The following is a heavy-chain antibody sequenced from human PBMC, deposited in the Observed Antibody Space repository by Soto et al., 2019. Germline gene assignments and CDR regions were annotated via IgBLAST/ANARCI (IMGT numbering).Heavy chain of an antibody. CDR2: ISYDGSNK. D-gene: IGHD6-19*01. V-gene: IGHV3-30*18. CDR1: GFTFSSYG. CDR3: AKVAGTDRNWFDP. J-gene: IGHJ5*02. Sequence: QVQLVESGGGVVQPGRSLRLSCAASGFTFSSYGMHWVRQAPGAGLEWVAVISYDGSNKYYADSVKGRFTISRDNSKNTLYLQMNSLRAEDTAVYYCAKVAGTDRNWFDPWGQGTLVTVSS.